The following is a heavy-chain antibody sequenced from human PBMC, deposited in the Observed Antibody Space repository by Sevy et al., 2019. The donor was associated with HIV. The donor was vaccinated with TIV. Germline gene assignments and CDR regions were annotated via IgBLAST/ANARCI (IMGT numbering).Heavy chain of an antibody. D-gene: IGHD6-13*01. CDR3: ARSQGSSSWEYYFDY. Sequence: GGSLRLSCAASGFTFSSYSMNWVRQAPGKGLEWVSYISSSSSTIYYVDSVKGRFTISRDNVKNSLYLQMNSLRAEDTAVYYCARSQGSSSWEYYFDYWGQGTLVTVSS. CDR2: ISSSSSTI. CDR1: GFTFSSYS. J-gene: IGHJ4*02. V-gene: IGHV3-48*01.